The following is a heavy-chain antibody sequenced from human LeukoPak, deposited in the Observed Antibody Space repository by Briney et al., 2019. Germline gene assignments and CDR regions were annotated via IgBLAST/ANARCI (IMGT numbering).Heavy chain of an antibody. Sequence: ASVKVSCKASGYTFTSYYMHWVRQAPGQGLEWMGGIIPIFGTANYAQKFQGRVTITADESTSTAYMELSSLRSEDTAVYYCARGGSMSLGYFDYWGQGTLVTVSS. J-gene: IGHJ4*02. CDR2: IIPIFGTA. D-gene: IGHD2/OR15-2a*01. CDR1: GYTFTSYY. V-gene: IGHV1-69*13. CDR3: ARGGSMSLGYFDY.